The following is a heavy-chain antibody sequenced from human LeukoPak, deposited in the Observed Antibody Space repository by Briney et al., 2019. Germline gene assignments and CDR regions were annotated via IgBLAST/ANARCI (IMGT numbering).Heavy chain of an antibody. CDR3: ARDRHKYDILTGYYYYYYYMDV. V-gene: IGHV3-11*01. J-gene: IGHJ6*03. Sequence: PGGSLRLSCAASGFTFSDYYMTWIRQAPGKGLEWVSYISSSGITIYYADSVKGRFTISRDNAKNSLYLQMNSLRGEDTDVYYCARDRHKYDILTGYYYYYYYMDVWGKGTTVTVSS. D-gene: IGHD3-9*01. CDR2: ISSSGITI. CDR1: GFTFSDYY.